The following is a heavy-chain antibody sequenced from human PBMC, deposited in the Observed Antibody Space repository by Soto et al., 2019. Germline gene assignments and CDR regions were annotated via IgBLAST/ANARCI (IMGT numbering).Heavy chain of an antibody. CDR3: AREGEGWLRGGNDAFDI. Sequence: PSETMSLTCTVSGGSISSYYWSWIRQPPGKGLEWIGYIYYSGSTNYNPSLKSRVTISVDTSKNQFSLKLGSVTAADTAVYYCAREGEGWLRGGNDAFDIWGQGTMVTVSS. CDR1: GGSISSYY. D-gene: IGHD5-12*01. J-gene: IGHJ3*02. CDR2: IYYSGST. V-gene: IGHV4-59*01.